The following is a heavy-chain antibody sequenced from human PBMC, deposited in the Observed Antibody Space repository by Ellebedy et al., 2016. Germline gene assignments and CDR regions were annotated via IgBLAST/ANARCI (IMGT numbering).Heavy chain of an antibody. CDR2: VFHTGTA. Sequence: SETLSLTCNVSGGSVTSDYWNWIRRPPGKGLEWIGYVFHTGTAHYNPSLRSRITMSVDTSKSQLSLRLTSVTAADTAVYYCAKWNDGWKAFDVWGQGTMVTVSS. J-gene: IGHJ3*01. D-gene: IGHD1-1*01. CDR1: GGSVTSDY. V-gene: IGHV4-59*02. CDR3: AKWNDGWKAFDV.